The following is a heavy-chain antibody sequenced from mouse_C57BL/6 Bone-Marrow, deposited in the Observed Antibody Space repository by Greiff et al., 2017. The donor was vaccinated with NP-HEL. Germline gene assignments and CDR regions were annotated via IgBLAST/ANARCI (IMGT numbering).Heavy chain of an antibody. D-gene: IGHD1-1*01. Sequence: QVQLQQSGAELVKPGASVKLSCKASGYTFTSYSMHWVKQRPGQGLEWIGMIHPNSGSTNYNEKFKSKATLTVDKSSSTAYMQLSSLTSEDSAVYYCATYYYGSYYAMDYWGQGTSVTVSP. J-gene: IGHJ4*01. CDR1: GYTFTSYS. CDR3: ATYYYGSYYAMDY. V-gene: IGHV1-64*01. CDR2: IHPNSGST.